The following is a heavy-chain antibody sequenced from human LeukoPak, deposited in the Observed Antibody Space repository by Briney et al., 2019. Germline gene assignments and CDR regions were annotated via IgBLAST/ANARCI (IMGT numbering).Heavy chain of an antibody. V-gene: IGHV4-4*07. CDR2: VYTSGST. Sequence: ASETLSLTCSVSGGSISGYYWTWIRQPAGKGLEWIGRVYTSGSTHYNPSLKTRLTMSVDTSKNQFSLKLSSVTAADTAVYYCARDFEDLSDYGDYEFRSRFDPWGQGTLVTVSS. D-gene: IGHD4-17*01. CDR1: GGSISGYY. CDR3: ARDFEDLSDYGDYEFRSRFDP. J-gene: IGHJ5*02.